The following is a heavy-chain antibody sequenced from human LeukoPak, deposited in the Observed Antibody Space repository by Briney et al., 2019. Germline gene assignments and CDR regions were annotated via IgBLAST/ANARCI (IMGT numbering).Heavy chain of an antibody. V-gene: IGHV5-51*01. D-gene: IGHD1-7*01. Sequence: GESLKISCKGSGYRFTDYWIGWVRQMPGKGLEWMGIIYPGDSDTRYCPSFQGQVTISADKSINTAHLQWSSLKASDTAMYYCARGAAGTTPDYYYFGLDVWGQGTTVRVSS. CDR3: ARGAAGTTPDYYYFGLDV. J-gene: IGHJ6*02. CDR1: GYRFTDYW. CDR2: IYPGDSDT.